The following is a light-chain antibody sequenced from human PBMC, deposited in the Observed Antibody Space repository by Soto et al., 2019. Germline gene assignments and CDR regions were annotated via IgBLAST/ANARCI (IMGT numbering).Light chain of an antibody. CDR2: GAS. Sequence: EIVLTQSPGTLSLSPGERATLSCRASQSVSSSYLAWYQQKPGQAPRLLIYGASGRATGIPDRFSGSESGTDFTLTISRLEPEDFEVYYCQQYGSSPLYTFGQGTKLEI. CDR1: QSVSSSY. V-gene: IGKV3-20*01. CDR3: QQYGSSPLYT. J-gene: IGKJ2*01.